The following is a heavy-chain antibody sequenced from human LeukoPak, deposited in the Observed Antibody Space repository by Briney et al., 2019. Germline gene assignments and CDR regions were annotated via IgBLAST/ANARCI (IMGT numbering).Heavy chain of an antibody. CDR1: GGSISSYY. CDR2: IYYSGST. V-gene: IGHV4-59*01. Sequence: SETLSLTCTVSGGSISSYYWSWIRQPPGKGLEWIGYIYYSGSTNYNPSLKSRVTISVDTSKNQFSLKLSSVTAADTAVYYCARGSYYYDSSGYYYVAFDIWGQGTMVTVSS. CDR3: ARGSYYYDSSGYYYVAFDI. D-gene: IGHD3-22*01. J-gene: IGHJ3*02.